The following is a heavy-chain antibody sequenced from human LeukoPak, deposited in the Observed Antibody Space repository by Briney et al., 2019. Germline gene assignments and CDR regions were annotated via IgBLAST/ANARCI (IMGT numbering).Heavy chain of an antibody. CDR3: ARSRYSSGAPTFDC. CDR2: INPNSGGT. Sequence: ASVKVSCKASGYTFTGYYMHWVRQAPGLGLEWMGWINPNSGGTNYAQKFQGWVTMTRDTSISTAYMELSRLRSDDTAVYCCARSRYSSGAPTFDCWGQGTLVTVSS. J-gene: IGHJ4*02. D-gene: IGHD6-19*01. V-gene: IGHV1-2*04. CDR1: GYTFTGYY.